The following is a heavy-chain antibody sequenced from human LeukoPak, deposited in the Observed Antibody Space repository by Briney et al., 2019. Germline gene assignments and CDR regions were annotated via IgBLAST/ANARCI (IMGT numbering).Heavy chain of an antibody. Sequence: PGRSLRLSCATSGFSFGDYAMSWVRQAPGRGVEWGGFMRINAFEATTEDAAPVKVRFTVSRDNTKGIAYLQMSSLKTEDTAVYYCARIILWYDFGCWGHGTLVTFAS. CDR3: ARIILWYDFGC. V-gene: IGHV3-49*04. D-gene: IGHD2-21*01. CDR1: GFSFGDYA. CDR2: MRINAFEATT. J-gene: IGHJ4*01.